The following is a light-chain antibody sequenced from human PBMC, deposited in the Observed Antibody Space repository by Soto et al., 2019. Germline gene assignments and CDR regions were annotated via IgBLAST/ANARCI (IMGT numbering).Light chain of an antibody. CDR1: SSNIGSNS. Sequence: QPVLTQPPSTSATPGQSVTISCSGSSSNIGSNSVNWYQQLPGTAPRLLIYSDNRRPSGVPDRLSGSRSGTSASLAISGLQSDDEADYYCAAWDDSLNVVLFGGGTKLTVL. CDR2: SDN. J-gene: IGLJ2*01. V-gene: IGLV1-44*01. CDR3: AAWDDSLNVVL.